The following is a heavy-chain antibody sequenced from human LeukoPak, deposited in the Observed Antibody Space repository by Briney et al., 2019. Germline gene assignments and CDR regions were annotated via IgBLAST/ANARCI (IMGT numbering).Heavy chain of an antibody. CDR3: AKDVGKWESLHFFDY. D-gene: IGHD1-26*01. Sequence: GGSLRLSCLTSGFTFSTNAMSWVRQAPGKGLEWISGISGSGASTYYADSVTGRFTISRDNSRSTLYLQMNSLRGDDAAVYYCAKDVGKWESLHFFDYWGQGTLVTVSS. J-gene: IGHJ4*02. CDR1: GFTFSTNA. V-gene: IGHV3-23*01. CDR2: ISGSGAST.